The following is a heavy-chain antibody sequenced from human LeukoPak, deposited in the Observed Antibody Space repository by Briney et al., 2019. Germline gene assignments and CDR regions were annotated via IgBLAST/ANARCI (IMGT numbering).Heavy chain of an antibody. J-gene: IGHJ4*02. V-gene: IGHV3-74*03. Sequence: GGSLRLSCAASGFTFSSYWMHWVRQAPGKGLVWVSRINSDGSSTKYADSVKGRFTISRDNAKDTLYVQMNNLRAEDTAVYYCARVDPKAPGDYSWGRGTLVTVSS. D-gene: IGHD2-2*03. CDR1: GFTFSSYW. CDR3: ARVDPKAPGDYS. CDR2: INSDGSST.